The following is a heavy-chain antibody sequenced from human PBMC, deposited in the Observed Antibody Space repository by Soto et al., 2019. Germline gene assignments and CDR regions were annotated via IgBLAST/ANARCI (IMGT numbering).Heavy chain of an antibody. V-gene: IGHV1-69*13. Sequence: GPSVKVSCKASGGTFSSYAISWVRQAPGQGLEWMGGIIPIFGTANYAQKFQGRVTITADESTSTAYMELSSLRSEDTAVYYCARAIVVVPAAIAPNWFDPWGQGTLVTVSS. J-gene: IGHJ5*02. CDR3: ARAIVVVPAAIAPNWFDP. CDR1: GGTFSSYA. CDR2: IIPIFGTA. D-gene: IGHD2-2*01.